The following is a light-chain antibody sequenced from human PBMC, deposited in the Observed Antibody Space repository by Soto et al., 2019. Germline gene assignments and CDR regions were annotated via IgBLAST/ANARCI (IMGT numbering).Light chain of an antibody. Sequence: QSVLTQPRSVSGSPGQSVTISCPGTSSDVGGYNYVSWYQQHPGKAPKVMIYDVSKRPSGVPDRFSGSKSGNTASLTISGLQAEDEADYYCCSYAGSPYVFGTGTKVTVL. V-gene: IGLV2-11*01. CDR1: SSDVGGYNY. CDR3: CSYAGSPYV. J-gene: IGLJ1*01. CDR2: DVS.